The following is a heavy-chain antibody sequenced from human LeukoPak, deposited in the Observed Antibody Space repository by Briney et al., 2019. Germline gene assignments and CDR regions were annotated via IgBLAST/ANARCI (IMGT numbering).Heavy chain of an antibody. CDR2: INPNSGGT. D-gene: IGHD6-19*01. CDR1: GYTFTGYY. CDR3: ARDIASSGWYTRLDY. Sequence: ASVKVSCKASGYTFTGYYMHWVRQAPGQGLEWMGWINPNSGGTNYAQKFQGRVTMTRDTSISTAYMELSRLRSDDTAVYYCARDIASSGWYTRLDYWGQGTLLTVSS. J-gene: IGHJ4*02. V-gene: IGHV1-2*02.